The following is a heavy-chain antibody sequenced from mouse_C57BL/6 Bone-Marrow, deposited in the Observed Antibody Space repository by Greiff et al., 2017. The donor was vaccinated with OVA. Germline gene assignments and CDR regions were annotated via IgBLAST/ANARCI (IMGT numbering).Heavy chain of an antibody. V-gene: IGHV1-9*01. CDR2: ILPGSGST. J-gene: IGHJ3*01. Sequence: QVQLQQSGAELMKPGASVKLSCKATGYTFTGYWIEWVKQRPGHGLEWIGEILPGSGSTNYNKKFKGKATFTADTASNTASLQLSSLTTEDSAIYYCARLPYWGQGTLVTVSA. CDR1: GYTFTGYW. CDR3: ARLPY.